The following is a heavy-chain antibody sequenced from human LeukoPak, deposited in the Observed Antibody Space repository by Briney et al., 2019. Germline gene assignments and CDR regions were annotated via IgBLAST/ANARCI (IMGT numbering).Heavy chain of an antibody. V-gene: IGHV3-23*01. CDR3: ARDPPSVAGTLDS. J-gene: IGHJ4*02. D-gene: IGHD6-19*01. CDR1: GFTFSSYG. CDR2: ISYSGGST. Sequence: GGSLRLSCAASGFTFSSYGMNWVRQAPGKGLEWVSGISYSGGSTYYADSVKGRFTISRDNSKNTLYLQMNSLRAEDTAVYYCARDPPSVAGTLDSWGQGTLVTAAS.